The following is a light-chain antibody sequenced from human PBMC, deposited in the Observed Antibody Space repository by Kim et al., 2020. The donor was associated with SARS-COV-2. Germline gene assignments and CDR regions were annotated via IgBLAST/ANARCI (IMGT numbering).Light chain of an antibody. CDR1: RGSIASKY. V-gene: IGLV6-57*03. J-gene: IGLJ2*01. Sequence: KTVTISCARSRGSIASKYVQWYQQRPGSAPTTVIYEDNQRPSGVPDRFSGSIDSSSNSASLTISGLKTEDEADYYCQSYDSSNHVVFGGGTQLTVL. CDR3: QSYDSSNHVV. CDR2: EDN.